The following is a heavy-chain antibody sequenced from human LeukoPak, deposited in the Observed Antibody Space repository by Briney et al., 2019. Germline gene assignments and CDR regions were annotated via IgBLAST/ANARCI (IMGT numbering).Heavy chain of an antibody. Sequence: SETLSLTCSVSGASINSYYWNWIRQPPGKGLEWIGNTCSSGSTNYNPSLKSRVTISLDTSKNQFSLKMSSVTAADTAVYYCAKDWELGSWGQGTLVTVSS. J-gene: IGHJ5*02. CDR2: TCSSGST. CDR3: AKDWELGS. V-gene: IGHV4-59*01. D-gene: IGHD1-26*01. CDR1: GASINSYY.